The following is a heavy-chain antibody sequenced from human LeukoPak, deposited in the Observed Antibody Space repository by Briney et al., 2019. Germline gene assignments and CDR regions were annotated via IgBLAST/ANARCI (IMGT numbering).Heavy chain of an antibody. V-gene: IGHV3-74*01. CDR2: INGDGSST. D-gene: IGHD1-26*01. Sequence: GGSLRLSCAVSGFTFSSYWMHWVRQAPGKGLVWVSRINGDGSSTSYADSVKGRFTISRDNSKNTLYLQMNSLRAEDTAVYYCAKRGELRSPSSWGQGTLVTVSS. CDR3: AKRGELRSPSS. J-gene: IGHJ4*02. CDR1: GFTFSSYW.